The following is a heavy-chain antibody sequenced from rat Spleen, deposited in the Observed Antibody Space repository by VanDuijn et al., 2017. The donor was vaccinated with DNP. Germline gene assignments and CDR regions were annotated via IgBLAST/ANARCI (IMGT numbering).Heavy chain of an antibody. CDR3: ATFEGRDA. Sequence: EVQLVESGGGLVQPGRSMKLSCAASGFPFSDYNMAWVRQAPKKGLEWVATIIYDGSRTYYRDSVKGRFTMSRDNAKSTLYLEMDSLRSEDTATYYCATFEGRDAWGQGTSVTVSS. CDR1: GFPFSDYN. D-gene: IGHD1-11*01. CDR2: IIYDGSRT. V-gene: IGHV5S10*01. J-gene: IGHJ4*01.